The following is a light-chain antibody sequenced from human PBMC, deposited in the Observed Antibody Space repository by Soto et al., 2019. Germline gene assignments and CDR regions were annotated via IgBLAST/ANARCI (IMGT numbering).Light chain of an antibody. CDR1: QGISSY. J-gene: IGKJ1*01. Sequence: DIQMTQSPSSLSASVGDRVTITCRASQGISSYLAWYQQRPGKVPKVLIYAASTLHSGVPSRLSGSGAGTDVYLTISNVQPEDVATYYCQNYYNSPDTFGQGTKVEIK. V-gene: IGKV1-27*01. CDR2: AAS. CDR3: QNYYNSPDT.